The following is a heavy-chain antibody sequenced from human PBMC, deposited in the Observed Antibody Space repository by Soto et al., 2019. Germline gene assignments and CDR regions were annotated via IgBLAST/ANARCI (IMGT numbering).Heavy chain of an antibody. Sequence: SETLSLTCAVSGGSISSSNWWSWVRQPPGKGLEWIGEIYHSGSTNYNPSLKSRVTISVDKSKNQFSLKLSSVTAADTAVYYCARDRGDYGDQHRGFDYWGQGTLVTVSS. CDR1: GGSISSSNW. V-gene: IGHV4-4*02. D-gene: IGHD4-17*01. J-gene: IGHJ4*02. CDR3: ARDRGDYGDQHRGFDY. CDR2: IYHSGST.